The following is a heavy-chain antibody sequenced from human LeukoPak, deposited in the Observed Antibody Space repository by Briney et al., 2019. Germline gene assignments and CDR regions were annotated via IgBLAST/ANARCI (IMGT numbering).Heavy chain of an antibody. Sequence: SSETLSLTCAVYGGSFSGYYWSWIRRPPGKGLEWIGEINHSGSTNYNPSLKSRVTISVDTSKNQFSLKLSSVTAADTAVYYCARGRISDSSGYYYYYYYMDVWGKGTTVTVSS. CDR1: GGSFSGYY. CDR3: ARGRISDSSGYYYYYYYMDV. V-gene: IGHV4-34*01. CDR2: INHSGST. D-gene: IGHD3-22*01. J-gene: IGHJ6*03.